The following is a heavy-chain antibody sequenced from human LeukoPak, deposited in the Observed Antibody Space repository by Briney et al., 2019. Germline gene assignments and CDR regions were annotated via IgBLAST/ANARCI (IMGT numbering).Heavy chain of an antibody. CDR1: GFTFSNYA. J-gene: IGHJ5*02. D-gene: IGHD2-2*03. CDR3: AKFAGGGYCDITTCYGWFDP. Sequence: PGGSLRLSCAASGFTFSNYAMTWVRQAPGKGLEWVSSISGTGVGTYYADSLKGRFTISRDNSKNTLYLQMNSLRAEDTAVYYCAKFAGGGYCDITTCYGWFDPWGQGTLVTVSS. CDR2: ISGTGVGT. V-gene: IGHV3-23*01.